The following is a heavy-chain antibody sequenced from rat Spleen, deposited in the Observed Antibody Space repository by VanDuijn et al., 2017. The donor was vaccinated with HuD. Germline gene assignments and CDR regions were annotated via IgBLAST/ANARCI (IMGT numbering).Heavy chain of an antibody. D-gene: IGHD4-3*01. Sequence: EVQLVESGGGLVQPGRSLKLSCVASGFTFNNYWMSWIRQAPGKGLEWVASITNTGGNIYYPDSVKGRFTISRDNAQNTLYLQMNSLRSEDTATYYCSKWGDSGYFDYWGQGVMVTVSS. CDR3: SKWGDSGYFDY. CDR2: ITNTGGNI. CDR1: GFTFNNYW. V-gene: IGHV5-31*01. J-gene: IGHJ2*01.